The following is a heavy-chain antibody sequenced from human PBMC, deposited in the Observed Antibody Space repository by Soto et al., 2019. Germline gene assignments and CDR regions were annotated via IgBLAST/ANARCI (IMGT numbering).Heavy chain of an antibody. V-gene: IGHV4-30-4*01. CDR3: ARGTFLWFGEFPLQFWFDP. CDR1: GGSISSGDYY. J-gene: IGHJ5*02. CDR2: IYYSGST. Sequence: SSETLSLTCTVSGGSISSGDYYWSWIRQPPGKGLEWIGYIYYSGSTYYNPSLKSRVTISVDTSKNQFSLKLSSVTAADTAVYYCARGTFLWFGEFPLQFWFDPWGQGTLVTVSS. D-gene: IGHD3-10*01.